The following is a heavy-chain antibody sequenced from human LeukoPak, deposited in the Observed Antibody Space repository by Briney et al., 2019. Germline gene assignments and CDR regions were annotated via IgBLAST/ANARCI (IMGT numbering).Heavy chain of an antibody. Sequence: GGSLRLSCAASGFTFSSYWMSWVRQAPGKGLEWVANIKQDGSEKYYVDSVKGRFTISRDNAKNSLYLQMNSLRAEDTAVYYCARDQDYDILTGYYPRDYYYYYGMDVWGQGTTVTVSS. CDR3: ARDQDYDILTGYYPRDYYYYYGMDV. J-gene: IGHJ6*02. V-gene: IGHV3-7*01. CDR1: GFTFSSYW. CDR2: IKQDGSEK. D-gene: IGHD3-9*01.